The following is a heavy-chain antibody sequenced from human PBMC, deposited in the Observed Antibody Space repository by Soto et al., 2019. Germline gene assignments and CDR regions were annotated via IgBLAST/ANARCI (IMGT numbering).Heavy chain of an antibody. CDR3: ARDFPGSGSYVFLRHYYGMDV. D-gene: IGHD3-10*01. Sequence: QVQLVQSGAEVKKPGASVKVSCKASGYTFTSYGISWVRQAPGQGLEWMGWISAYNGNTNYAQKLQGRVTMTTDTSTSTAYMELRSLRSDDTAVYYCARDFPGSGSYVFLRHYYGMDVWGQGTTVTVSS. J-gene: IGHJ6*02. V-gene: IGHV1-18*01. CDR1: GYTFTSYG. CDR2: ISAYNGNT.